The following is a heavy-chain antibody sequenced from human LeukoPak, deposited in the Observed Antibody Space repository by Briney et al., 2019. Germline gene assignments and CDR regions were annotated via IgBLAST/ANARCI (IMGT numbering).Heavy chain of an antibody. J-gene: IGHJ3*02. CDR1: GYTFTNSG. CDR3: ARGAVAGAASRGRAFDM. V-gene: IGHV1-18*01. D-gene: IGHD6-19*01. CDR2: VSAYNGNT. Sequence: ASVKVSCDASGYTFTNSGISWVRQAPGQGLDWMGWVSAYNGNTNYAQKLQGRVTMTTDTSTSTDYMELRSLRTDDTAVYFCARGAVAGAASRGRAFDMGGQGTMVTVSS.